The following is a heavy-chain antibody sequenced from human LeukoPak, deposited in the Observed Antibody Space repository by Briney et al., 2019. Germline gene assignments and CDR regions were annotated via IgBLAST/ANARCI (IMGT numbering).Heavy chain of an antibody. CDR1: GFTFISYS. Sequence: PGGSLRLSCAASGFTFISYSMNWVRQAPGKGLEWVSSISSSSSYIYYADSVKGRFTISRDNAKNSLYLQMNSLRAEDTAVYYCARVGVVPRGWFDHWGQGTLVTVSS. V-gene: IGHV3-21*01. CDR3: ARVGVVPRGWFDH. D-gene: IGHD3-3*01. CDR2: ISSSSSYI. J-gene: IGHJ5*02.